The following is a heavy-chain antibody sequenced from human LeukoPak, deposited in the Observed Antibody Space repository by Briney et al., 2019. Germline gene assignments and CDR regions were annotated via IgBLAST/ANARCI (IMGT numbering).Heavy chain of an antibody. V-gene: IGHV3-21*01. D-gene: IGHD3-9*01. CDR3: ARHSDYDILTGPNDY. Sequence: GSLRLSCAASGFTFSSYSMNWVRQAPGKGLEWVSSISSSSSYIYYADSVKGRFTISRDNAKNSLYLQMNSLRAEDTAVYYCARHSDYDILTGPNDYWGQGTLVTVSS. J-gene: IGHJ4*02. CDR2: ISSSSSYI. CDR1: GFTFSSYS.